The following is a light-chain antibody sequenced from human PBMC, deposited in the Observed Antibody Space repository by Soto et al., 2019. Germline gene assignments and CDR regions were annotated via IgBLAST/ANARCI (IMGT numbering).Light chain of an antibody. V-gene: IGLV2-23*03. CDR3: CSYAGSSTFVV. J-gene: IGLJ2*01. CDR2: EGS. CDR1: SSDVGSYNL. Sequence: QSVLTQPASVSGSPGQSITISCTGTSSDVGSYNLVYWYQQHQGKAPKLMIYEGSKRPSGVSNRFSGSKSGNTASLTISGLQAEDEADYYCCSYAGSSTFVVFGGGTQLTVL.